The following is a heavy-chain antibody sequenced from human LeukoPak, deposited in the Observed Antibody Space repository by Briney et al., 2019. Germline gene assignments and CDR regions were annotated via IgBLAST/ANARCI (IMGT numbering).Heavy chain of an antibody. V-gene: IGHV3-23*01. J-gene: IGHJ4*02. CDR2: ISNGGST. Sequence: PGGSLRLSCAASGFTFSSYAMSWVRQAPGKGLEWVSTISNGGSTYYADSVKGRFTISRDNSKNTLYLQMNSLRAEDTAVYYCAKVAHYYGSGSYYEYYFDYWGQGTLVTVSS. CDR3: AKVAHYYGSGSYYEYYFDY. CDR1: GFTFSSYA. D-gene: IGHD3-10*01.